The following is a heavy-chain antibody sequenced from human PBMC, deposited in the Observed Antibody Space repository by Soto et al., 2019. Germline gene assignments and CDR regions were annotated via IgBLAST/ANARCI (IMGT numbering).Heavy chain of an antibody. Sequence: SETLSLTCTVSGGSISSGGYYWSWIRQPPGKGLEWIGEINHSGSTNYNPSLKSRVTISVDTSKNQFSLKLSSVTAADTAVYYCARRYYDILTGYYNLRNYFDYWGQGTLVTVSS. J-gene: IGHJ4*02. D-gene: IGHD3-9*01. CDR3: ARRYYDILTGYYNLRNYFDY. CDR1: GGSISSGGYY. V-gene: IGHV4-39*07. CDR2: INHSGST.